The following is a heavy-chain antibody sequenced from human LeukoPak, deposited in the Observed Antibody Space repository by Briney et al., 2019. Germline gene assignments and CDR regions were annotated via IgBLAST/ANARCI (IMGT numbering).Heavy chain of an antibody. Sequence: ASVKVSCEASGYTFTRYPITWVRQAPGQGLEWMGWISTSNTDRNYGKKFQGRFTLTTDTSTNTAYMELRSLTSDDTAVYYCARRECTAGVCFGDFWGQGTLVTVTS. CDR2: ISTSNTDR. CDR3: ARRECTAGVCFGDF. J-gene: IGHJ4*02. CDR1: GYTFTRYP. D-gene: IGHD2-8*02. V-gene: IGHV1-18*01.